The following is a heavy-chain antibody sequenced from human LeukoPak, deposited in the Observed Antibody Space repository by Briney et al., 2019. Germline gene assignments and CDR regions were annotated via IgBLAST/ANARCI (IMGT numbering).Heavy chain of an antibody. CDR1: GGSISNYY. J-gene: IGHJ5*02. V-gene: IGHV4-59*01. Sequence: SETLSLTCTVSGGSISNYYWSWIRQPPGRGLEWIGYIHYSGSPNYNPSLKSRVSISVDTSKNQFSLKLNSVTAADTAVYYCARTTEDCSSTSCYQYWFDPWGQGTLVTVSS. CDR2: IHYSGSP. CDR3: ARTTEDCSSTSCYQYWFDP. D-gene: IGHD2-2*01.